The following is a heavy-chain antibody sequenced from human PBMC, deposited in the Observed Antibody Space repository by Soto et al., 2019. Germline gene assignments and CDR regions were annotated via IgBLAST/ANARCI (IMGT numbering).Heavy chain of an antibody. J-gene: IGHJ6*02. CDR1: GFTFSSYA. V-gene: IGHV3-23*01. CDR2: ISGSGGST. Sequence: EVQLLESGGGLVQPGGSLRLSCAASGFTFSSYAMSWVRQAPGKGLEWVSAISGSGGSTYYADSVKGRFTISRDNSKNTRYLQMNRLRAEDTAVYYCATGRGVNFYYGMDVWGQGTTVTVSS. D-gene: IGHD3-10*01. CDR3: ATGRGVNFYYGMDV.